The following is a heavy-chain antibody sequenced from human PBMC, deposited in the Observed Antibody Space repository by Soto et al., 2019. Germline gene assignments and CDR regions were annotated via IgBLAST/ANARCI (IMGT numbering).Heavy chain of an antibody. V-gene: IGHV3-23*01. J-gene: IGHJ6*02. Sequence: PGGSLRLSCAASGFTFSSYAMSWVRQAPGKGLEWVSAISGSGGSTYYADSVKGRFTISRDNSKNTLYLQMNSLRAEDTAVYYCAKSVAGYSSSSWGDYYYGMDVWGQVTTAPASS. CDR1: GFTFSSYA. D-gene: IGHD6-6*01. CDR3: AKSVAGYSSSSWGDYYYGMDV. CDR2: ISGSGGST.